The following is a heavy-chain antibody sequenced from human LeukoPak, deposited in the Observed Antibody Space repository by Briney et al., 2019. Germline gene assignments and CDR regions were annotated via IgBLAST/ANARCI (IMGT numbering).Heavy chain of an antibody. V-gene: IGHV4-34*01. J-gene: IGHJ6*03. CDR3: ARVATYYDFWSGYRDRYYYMDV. CDR2: INHSGST. CDR1: GGSFSGYY. D-gene: IGHD3-3*01. Sequence: SETLSLTCAVYGGSFSGYYWSWIRQPPGKGLEWIGEINHSGSTNYNPSLKSRVTISVDTSKNQFSLKLSSVTAADTAVYYCARVATYYDFWSGYRDRYYYMDVWGKGTTVTVPS.